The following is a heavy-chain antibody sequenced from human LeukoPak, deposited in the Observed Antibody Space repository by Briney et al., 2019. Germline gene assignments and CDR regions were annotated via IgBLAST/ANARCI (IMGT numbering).Heavy chain of an antibody. J-gene: IGHJ4*02. Sequence: ASVKVSCKASGYTFTGYYMHWVRQAPRQGLEWMGRINPNSGGTNYAQKFQGRVTMTRDTSISTAYMELSRPRSDDTAVYYCGRNPPDGSGSYQDDYWGQGTLVTVSS. D-gene: IGHD3-10*01. CDR2: INPNSGGT. CDR1: GYTFTGYY. V-gene: IGHV1-2*06. CDR3: GRNPPDGSGSYQDDY.